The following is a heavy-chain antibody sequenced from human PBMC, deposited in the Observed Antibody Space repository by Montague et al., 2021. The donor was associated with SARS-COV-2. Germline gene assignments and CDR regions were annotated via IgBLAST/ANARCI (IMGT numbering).Heavy chain of an antibody. CDR2: IFYFGDV. J-gene: IGHJ4*02. V-gene: IGHV4-61*01. Sequence: SETLSLTCTVSGDSVSSGRYFWTWVRQAPGKGLEWIGYIFYFGDVSYNPSLRSRVTISVDTSNKQFSLRLSSVTAADTAKYYCARVGNYLGFYWSQGTLVTVSS. CDR3: ARVGNYLGFY. D-gene: IGHD3-10*01. CDR1: GDSVSSGRYF.